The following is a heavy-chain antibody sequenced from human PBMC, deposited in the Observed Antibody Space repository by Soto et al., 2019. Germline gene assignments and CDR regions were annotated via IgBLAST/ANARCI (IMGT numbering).Heavy chain of an antibody. CDR2: ISNSFSDGNT. V-gene: IGHV3-23*01. J-gene: IGHJ4*02. D-gene: IGHD2-21*02. CDR1: GFTFSNYA. CDR3: AKDRGGDYFSHFDS. Sequence: GSLRLSCAASGFTFSNYAMNWVRQAPGKGLEWVSAISNSFSDGNTHYADSLKGRFTISRDNDKNTVFLEMNSLRAEDTAVYYCAKDRGGDYFSHFDSWGQGILVTVS.